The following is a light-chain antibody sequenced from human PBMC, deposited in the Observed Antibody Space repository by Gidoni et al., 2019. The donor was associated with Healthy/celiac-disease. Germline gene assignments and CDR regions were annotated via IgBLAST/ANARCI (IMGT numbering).Light chain of an antibody. CDR1: QGISSW. V-gene: IGKV1-5*03. CDR3: QQYNSYQGT. Sequence: DHQMTPSPSTLSASVGDRVTITCRASQGISSWLAWYQQKPGKAPKLLIYEASSLESGVPSRFSGSGSGTEFTLTISCLQPDDFATYYCQQYNSYQGTFGQGTKVEIK. J-gene: IGKJ1*01. CDR2: EAS.